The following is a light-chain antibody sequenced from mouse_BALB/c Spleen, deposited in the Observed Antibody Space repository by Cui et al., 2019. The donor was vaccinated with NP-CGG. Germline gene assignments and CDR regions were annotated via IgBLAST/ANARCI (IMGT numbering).Light chain of an antibody. Sequence: QAVLTQESALTTSPGETVTRTCRSSNGAVTTSNYANWVQEKPDHLFTGLIGGTNNRAPGVPARFSGSLIGDKAALTITGAQTEDEAIYFCALWYSNHWVFGGGTKLTVL. V-gene: IGLV1*01. CDR1: NGAVTTSNY. J-gene: IGLJ1*01. CDR3: ALWYSNHWV. CDR2: GTN.